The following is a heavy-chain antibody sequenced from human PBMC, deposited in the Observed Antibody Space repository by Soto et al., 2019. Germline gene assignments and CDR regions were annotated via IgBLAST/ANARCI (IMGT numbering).Heavy chain of an antibody. J-gene: IGHJ3*01. CDR1: GFTFSSYS. V-gene: IGHV3-21*01. CDR2: ISSSSSYI. D-gene: IGHD2-15*01. CDR3: ARDPGYCSGGTCRTAAFDF. Sequence: EVQLVESGGGLVKPGGSLRLSCAASGFTFSSYSMNWVRQAPGKGLEWVSSISSSSSYIYYADSVKGRFTISRDNAKNSLYLQMHSLRAEDTAVYYCARDPGYCSGGTCRTAAFDFWGQGTMVTVSS.